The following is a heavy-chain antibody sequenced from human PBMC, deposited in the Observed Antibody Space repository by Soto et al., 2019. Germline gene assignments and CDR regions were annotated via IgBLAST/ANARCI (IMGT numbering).Heavy chain of an antibody. Sequence: QVQLVESGGGVVQPGRSLRLSCAVSGITFSSYAMHWVRQAPGKGLEWVTLISYDGSNKYYADSVRGRFTISRDNSKNTLYLQMNSLRPEDTAVYYCARDDDASFDYWGQGTLVTVSS. D-gene: IGHD1-1*01. J-gene: IGHJ4*02. CDR1: GITFSSYA. CDR3: ARDDDASFDY. CDR2: ISYDGSNK. V-gene: IGHV3-30-3*01.